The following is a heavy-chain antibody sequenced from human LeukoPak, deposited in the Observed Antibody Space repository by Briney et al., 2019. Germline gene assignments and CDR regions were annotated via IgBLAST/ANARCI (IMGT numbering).Heavy chain of an antibody. D-gene: IGHD1-26*01. V-gene: IGHV3-21*01. CDR3: ARGVVGATGRSYYFDY. Sequence: GGSLRLSCTASGFTFSNFGVNWVRQAPGKGLEWVSSISSSSSYIYYADSVKGRFTISRDNAKNSLYLQMNSLRAEDTAVYYCARGVVGATGRSYYFDYWGQGTLVTVSS. J-gene: IGHJ4*02. CDR1: GFTFSNFG. CDR2: ISSSSSYI.